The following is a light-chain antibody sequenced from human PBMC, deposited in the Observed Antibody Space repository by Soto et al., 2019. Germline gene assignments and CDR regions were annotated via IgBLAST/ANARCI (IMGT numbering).Light chain of an antibody. CDR1: QAINND. J-gene: IGKJ2*01. Sequence: DIQMTQSPSSLSASVGDRVTITCQASQAINNDVTWYQQKPGQPPKLLIYGASILETGVPSRFSGSGPGKHFTFTISSLQPEDIATYYCQQYDNVPTFGQGTKLEMK. CDR3: QQYDNVPT. V-gene: IGKV1-33*01. CDR2: GAS.